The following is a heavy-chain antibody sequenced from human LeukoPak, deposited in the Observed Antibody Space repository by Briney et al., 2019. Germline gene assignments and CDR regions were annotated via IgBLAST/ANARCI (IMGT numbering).Heavy chain of an antibody. D-gene: IGHD3-9*01. J-gene: IGHJ6*02. Sequence: GRSLRLSCSVSGFSFSYYNMDWVRPAPGKGLEWGSYITNGGRTIHHPDSVKGRFTISRDNAKKTLYRQMTGLRAEDTAVYYCARSIGLTGGGVDVGGPRATVSVSS. V-gene: IGHV3-11*01. CDR2: ITNGGRTI. CDR3: ARSIGLTGGGVDV. CDR1: GFSFSYYN.